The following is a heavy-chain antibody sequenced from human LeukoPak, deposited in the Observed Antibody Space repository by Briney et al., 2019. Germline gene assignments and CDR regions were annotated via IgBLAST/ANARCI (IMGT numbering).Heavy chain of an antibody. J-gene: IGHJ4*02. D-gene: IGHD3-16*02. CDR2: ISGNNGNI. CDR3: ARDGEITSGGVVVSPTFDH. Sequence: ASVKVSCKASGFILKTYGISWVRQALREGLEWMGCISGNNGNINYAPRFLGRVTLTRDTSTDTVYMELGSLTSDDTAVYYCARDGEITSGGVVVSPTFDHWGQGTLISVSS. CDR1: GFILKTYG. V-gene: IGHV1-18*01.